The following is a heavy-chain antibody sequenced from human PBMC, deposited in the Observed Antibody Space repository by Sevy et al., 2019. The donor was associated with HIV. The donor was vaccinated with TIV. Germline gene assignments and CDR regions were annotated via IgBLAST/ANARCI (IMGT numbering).Heavy chain of an antibody. V-gene: IGHV1-2*06. CDR2: INPNSGGT. D-gene: IGHD6-13*01. CDR1: GYTFTGYY. CDR3: ATSIAAATPFDY. J-gene: IGHJ4*02. Sequence: AAVKVSCKASGYTFTGYYMHWVRQAPGQGLESMGRINPNSGGTNYAQKFQGRVTMTRDTSISTAYMELSRLRSDDTAVYYCATSIAAATPFDYWGQGTLVTVSS.